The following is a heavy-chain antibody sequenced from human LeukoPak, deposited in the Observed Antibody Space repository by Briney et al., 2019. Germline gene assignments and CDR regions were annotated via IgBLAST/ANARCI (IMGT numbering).Heavy chain of an antibody. Sequence: KVSCKASGGTFSSYTISWVRQMPGKGLEWMGRIDPSDSYTNYSPSFQGHVTISADKSISTAYLQWSSLKASDTAMYYCGYYGSGEGYWGQGTLVTVSS. CDR2: IDPSDSYT. J-gene: IGHJ4*02. CDR3: GYYGSGEGY. CDR1: GGTFSSYT. V-gene: IGHV5-10-1*01. D-gene: IGHD3-10*01.